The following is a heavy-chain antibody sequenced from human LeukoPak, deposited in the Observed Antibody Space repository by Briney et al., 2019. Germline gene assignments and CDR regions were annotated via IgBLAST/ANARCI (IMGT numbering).Heavy chain of an antibody. J-gene: IGHJ4*02. CDR3: TTDSSTMIVVVPDY. Sequence: GGSLRLSCAASGFTFSNAWMSWVRQAPGKGLEWVGRIKSKTDGGTTDYAAPVKGRFTISRDDSKNTLYLQMNSLKTEDTAVYYCTTDSSTMIVVVPDYWGQGTLVTVSS. D-gene: IGHD3-22*01. V-gene: IGHV3-15*01. CDR1: GFTFSNAW. CDR2: IKSKTDGGTT.